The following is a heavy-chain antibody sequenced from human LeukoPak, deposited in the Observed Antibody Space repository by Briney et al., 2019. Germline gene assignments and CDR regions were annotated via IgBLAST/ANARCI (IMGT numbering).Heavy chain of an antibody. V-gene: IGHV4-38-2*01. CDR1: GFTFSTYG. J-gene: IGHJ4*02. D-gene: IGHD4-17*01. Sequence: PGGSLRLSCAASGFTFSTYGITWVRQPPGKGLEWIGNMYYSGSTYYNPSLKSRVTISVDTSKNNFSLKLSSVTAADTAVYYCARVASISPLRPYFDYWGQGTLVTVSS. CDR2: MYYSGST. CDR3: ARVASISPLRPYFDY.